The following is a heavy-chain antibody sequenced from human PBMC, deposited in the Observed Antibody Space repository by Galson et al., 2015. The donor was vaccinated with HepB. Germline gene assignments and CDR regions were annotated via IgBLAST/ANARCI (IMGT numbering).Heavy chain of an antibody. CDR1: GFTLSSYG. D-gene: IGHD3-3*01. CDR2: ISYDGSNK. Sequence: LRLSCAASGFTLSSYGMHWVRQAPGKGLEWVAVISYDGSNKYYADSVKGRFTISRDNSKNTLYLQMNSLRAEDTAVYYCAKGQRFLEWLLYRYFDYWGQGTLVTVSS. J-gene: IGHJ4*02. CDR3: AKGQRFLEWLLYRYFDY. V-gene: IGHV3-30*18.